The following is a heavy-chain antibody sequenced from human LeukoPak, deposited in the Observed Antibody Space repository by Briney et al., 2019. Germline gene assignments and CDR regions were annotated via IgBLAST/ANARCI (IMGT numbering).Heavy chain of an antibody. Sequence: GGSLRLSCAASGFTFSSYAMHWVRQAPGKGLEWVAVISYDGSNKYYADSVKGRFTISRDNSKNTLYLQMNSLRAEDTALYHCARDYGSGPENYYYYMDVWGKGTTITVSS. CDR3: ARDYGSGPENYYYYMDV. V-gene: IGHV3-30-3*01. CDR2: ISYDGSNK. D-gene: IGHD3-10*01. CDR1: GFTFSSYA. J-gene: IGHJ6*03.